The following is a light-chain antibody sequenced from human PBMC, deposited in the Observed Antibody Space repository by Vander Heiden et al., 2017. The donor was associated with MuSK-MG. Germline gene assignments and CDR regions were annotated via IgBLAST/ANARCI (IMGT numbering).Light chain of an antibody. J-gene: IGLJ1*01. CDR2: SND. CDR3: AAWYDSLSGRDV. Sequence: QSVLTKPPSASGTPGPSVTIPWSGSSSNTGSNPVNWYQHPPGTPPNPLIYSNDQRPSWVPDRFSGSKSSTSASLAISGLQSEDEADYYCAAWYDSLSGRDVFGTGTKVTVL. CDR1: SSNTGSNP. V-gene: IGLV1-44*01.